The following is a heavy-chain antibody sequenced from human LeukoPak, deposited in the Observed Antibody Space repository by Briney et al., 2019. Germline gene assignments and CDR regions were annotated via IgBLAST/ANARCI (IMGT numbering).Heavy chain of an antibody. CDR3: ARTYIGFGGYYYYYMDV. Sequence: PSETLSLTCTVSGGSISSYYWSWIRQPPGKGLEWIGYIYYSGSTNYNPSLKSRVTISVDTSKNQFSLKLSSVTAADTAVYYCARTYIGFGGYYYYYMDVWGKGTTVTVSS. D-gene: IGHD3-10*01. V-gene: IGHV4-59*01. J-gene: IGHJ6*03. CDR2: IYYSGST. CDR1: GGSISSYY.